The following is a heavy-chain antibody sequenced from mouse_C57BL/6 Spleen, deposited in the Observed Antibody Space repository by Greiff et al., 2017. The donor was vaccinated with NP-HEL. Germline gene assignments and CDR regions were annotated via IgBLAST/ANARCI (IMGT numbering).Heavy chain of an antibody. J-gene: IGHJ1*03. D-gene: IGHD2-2*01. Sequence: EVMLVESGGGLVQPGGSLKLSCAASGFTFSDYGMAWVRQAPRKGPEWVAFISNLAYSIYYADTVTGRFTISRENAKNTLYLEMSSLRSEDTAMYYCARLWLREGYFDVWGTGTTVTVSS. V-gene: IGHV5-15*01. CDR2: ISNLAYSI. CDR3: ARLWLREGYFDV. CDR1: GFTFSDYG.